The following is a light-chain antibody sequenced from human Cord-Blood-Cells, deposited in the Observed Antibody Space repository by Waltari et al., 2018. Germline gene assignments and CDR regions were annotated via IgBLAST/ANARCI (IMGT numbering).Light chain of an antibody. CDR3: QQSYSTPVT. Sequence: DIQMTKSPSSLSASVGDRVTITCRASQSISSYLNWYQQKPGKDPKLLIYAASSLQSGVPSRFSGSGSGTDFTLTISSLQPEDFATYYCQQSYSTPVTFGPGTKVDIK. J-gene: IGKJ3*01. V-gene: IGKV1-39*01. CDR2: AAS. CDR1: QSISSY.